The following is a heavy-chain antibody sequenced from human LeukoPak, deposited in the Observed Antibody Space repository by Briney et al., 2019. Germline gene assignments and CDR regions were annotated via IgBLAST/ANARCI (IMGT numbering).Heavy chain of an antibody. Sequence: PSETLSLTCTVSGGSFSTYYWSWIRQPAGKGLEWIGRIYTSGSTNYIPSLKSRVTMSVDTSKNQFSLKLSSVTAADTAVYYCARDYYYDSSGDAFDIWGQGTMVTVSS. J-gene: IGHJ3*02. CDR3: ARDYYYDSSGDAFDI. V-gene: IGHV4-4*07. D-gene: IGHD3-22*01. CDR1: GGSFSTYY. CDR2: IYTSGST.